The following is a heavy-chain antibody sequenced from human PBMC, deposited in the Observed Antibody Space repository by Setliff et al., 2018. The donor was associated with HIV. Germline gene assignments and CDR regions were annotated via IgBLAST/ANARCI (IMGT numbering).Heavy chain of an antibody. Sequence: SETLSLTCSVSGGSISSYYWSWIRQPPGKGLEWIGYIYNSASTSYNPSLKSRVTISVDTSKNQFSLKLSSVTAADTAVYYCARHSPSDYWGRGTLVTVSS. V-gene: IGHV4-59*08. CDR1: GGSISSYY. CDR2: IYNSAST. J-gene: IGHJ4*02. CDR3: ARHSPSDY.